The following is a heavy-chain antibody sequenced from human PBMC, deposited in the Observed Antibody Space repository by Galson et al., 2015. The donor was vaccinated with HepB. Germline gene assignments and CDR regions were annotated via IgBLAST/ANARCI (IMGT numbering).Heavy chain of an antibody. CDR1: GFTFSGSA. Sequence: SLRLSCAAPGFTFSGSAIHWVRQASGKGPEWVGRIRSKGNDYATSYVESLKGRSTISRDDSRNMAYLHMKSLKTEDTAVYYCTRMGDFSGYSSKWGQGTLVTVSS. J-gene: IGHJ4*02. D-gene: IGHD5-12*01. CDR2: IRSKGNDYAT. CDR3: TRMGDFSGYSSK. V-gene: IGHV3-73*01.